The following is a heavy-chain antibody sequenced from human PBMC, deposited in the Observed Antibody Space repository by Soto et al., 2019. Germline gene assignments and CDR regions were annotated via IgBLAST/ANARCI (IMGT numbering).Heavy chain of an antibody. D-gene: IGHD1-1*01. Sequence: QVQLVESGGGVVQPGRSLRLSCAASGITFSPYGMHWVRQDPGKGLERMAAIWYDGSNQDYADSVKGRFTICRDNSKSTLYLQMKSLRAEDKAIYYFARERDADNTDCNFELWGRGTLVTFSS. V-gene: IGHV3-33*01. CDR1: GITFSPYG. CDR3: ARERDADNTDCNFEL. CDR2: IWYDGSNQ. J-gene: IGHJ2*01.